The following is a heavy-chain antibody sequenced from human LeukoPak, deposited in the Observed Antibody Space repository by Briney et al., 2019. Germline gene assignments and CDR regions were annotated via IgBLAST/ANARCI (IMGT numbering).Heavy chain of an antibody. Sequence: GGSLRLSCAASGFTFDDYAMHWVRQAPGKGLEWVSGISWNSGSIGYADSVKGRFTISRDNSKNTLYLQMNSLRTEDTAVYYCARGVSSGTYSLSRDYCYMGVWGKGTTVTVSS. J-gene: IGHJ6*03. D-gene: IGHD1-26*01. CDR2: ISWNSGSI. CDR1: GFTFDDYA. CDR3: ARGVSSGTYSLSRDYCYMGV. V-gene: IGHV3-9*01.